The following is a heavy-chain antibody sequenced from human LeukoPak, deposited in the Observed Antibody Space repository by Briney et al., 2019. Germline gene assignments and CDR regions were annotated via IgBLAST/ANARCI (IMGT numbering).Heavy chain of an antibody. D-gene: IGHD3-10*01. CDR1: GGSINGFY. V-gene: IGHV4-59*01. J-gene: IGHJ5*02. CDR2: IYDSGSS. CDR3: ARASGTGSLKFDP. Sequence: SETLSLTCTVSGGSINGFYWSWIRQVPGKGLDWIGYIYDSGSSDYSPSLKSRVIISIDRSKNQFSLRLKSVTAADTAVYFCARASGTGSLKFDPWGLGALVTVSS.